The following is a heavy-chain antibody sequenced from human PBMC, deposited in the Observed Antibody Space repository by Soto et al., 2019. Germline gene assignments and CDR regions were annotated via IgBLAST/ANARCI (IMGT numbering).Heavy chain of an antibody. CDR3: ARKNRRIHQFDY. Sequence: LSLTCTVSGGSISSSSYYWGWIRQPPGKGLEWIGSIYYSGSTYYNPSLKSRVTISVDTSKNQFSLKLSSVTAADAAVYYCARKNRRIHQFDYWGQGTLVTVSS. J-gene: IGHJ4*02. D-gene: IGHD5-18*01. V-gene: IGHV4-39*01. CDR1: GGSISSSSYY. CDR2: IYYSGST.